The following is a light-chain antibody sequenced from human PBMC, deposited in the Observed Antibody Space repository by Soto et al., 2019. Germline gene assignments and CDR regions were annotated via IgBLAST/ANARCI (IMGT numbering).Light chain of an antibody. Sequence: EIVLTQSPGTLSLSPGERATLSCRASQSVSSSYLAWYQQKPGQAPRPLIYGASSRATGIPDRFSGSGSGTDFTLTISRLEPEDSVVYYCQQYHNWPPFTFGQGTKVDIK. V-gene: IGKV3-20*01. CDR1: QSVSSSY. J-gene: IGKJ2*01. CDR2: GAS. CDR3: QQYHNWPPFT.